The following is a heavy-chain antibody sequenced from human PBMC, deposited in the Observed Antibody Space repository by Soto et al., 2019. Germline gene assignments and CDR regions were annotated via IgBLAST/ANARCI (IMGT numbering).Heavy chain of an antibody. CDR2: ISYDGSNK. CDR1: GFTFSSYA. CDR3: ARDSLVVRGRAPSYGMDV. V-gene: IGHV3-30-3*01. D-gene: IGHD3-10*01. Sequence: GGSLRLSCAASGFTFSSYAMHWVRQAPGKGLEWVAVISYDGSNKYYADSVKGRFTISRDNSKNTLYLQMNSRRAEDTAVYYCARDSLVVRGRAPSYGMDVWGQGTTVTVSS. J-gene: IGHJ6*02.